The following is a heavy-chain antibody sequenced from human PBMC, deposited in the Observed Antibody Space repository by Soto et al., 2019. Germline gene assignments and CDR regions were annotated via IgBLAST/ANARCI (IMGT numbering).Heavy chain of an antibody. J-gene: IGHJ6*02. CDR3: ARYYYASGSSGYYYYGMDV. CDR2: IYYSGSN. CDR1: GGSISSGGYY. V-gene: IGHV4-31*03. D-gene: IGHD3-10*01. Sequence: QVQLQESGPGLVKPSQTLSLTCTVSGGSISSGGYYWSWIRQHPGKGLEWIGCIYYSGSNYYNPSFKSRVTSSVDTSENQVSLKLSSVTAAYTAIYYCARYYYASGSSGYYYYGMDVWGQGTTVTVSS.